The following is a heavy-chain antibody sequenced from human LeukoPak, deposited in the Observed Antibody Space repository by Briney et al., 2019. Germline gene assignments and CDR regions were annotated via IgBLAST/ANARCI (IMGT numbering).Heavy chain of an antibody. Sequence: LWTPVKVSCKASGGTFSSYAISWVRQAPGQGLEWMGGIIPIFGTANYAQKFQGRVTITADESTSTAYMELSSLRSEDTAVYYCATGVDYDILTGYYRDYWGQGTLVTVSS. CDR2: IIPIFGTA. V-gene: IGHV1-69*13. CDR3: ATGVDYDILTGYYRDY. J-gene: IGHJ4*02. CDR1: GGTFSSYA. D-gene: IGHD3-9*01.